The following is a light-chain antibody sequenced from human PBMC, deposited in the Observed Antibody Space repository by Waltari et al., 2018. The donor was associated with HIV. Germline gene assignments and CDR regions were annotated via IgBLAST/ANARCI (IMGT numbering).Light chain of an antibody. CDR1: SSDVGGYNY. CDR3: SSYAGSNSRVV. CDR2: EVS. J-gene: IGLJ2*01. V-gene: IGLV2-8*01. Sequence: QSALTQPPSASGSPGQSVTISCTGTSSDVGGYNYVSWSQQHPGTAPKLMIYEVSKRHSGAPDRFSGSKSGYTVSLTVSGLQAEDEADYYCSSYAGSNSRVVFGGGTKLTVL.